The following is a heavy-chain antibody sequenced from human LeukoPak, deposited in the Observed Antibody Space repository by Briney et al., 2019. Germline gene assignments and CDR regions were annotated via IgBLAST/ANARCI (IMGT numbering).Heavy chain of an antibody. CDR3: ARSAEHCNNGVCFTDYYMDV. Sequence: ASVKVSCKASRYTFTGYYIHWVRQAPGQGLEWMGWINPNSGGTNYAQKFQGRVTMTRDTSITTAYMELSSLTSADTAVYFCARSAEHCNNGVCFTDYYMDVWGKGTTVTVSS. CDR1: RYTFTGYY. CDR2: INPNSGGT. V-gene: IGHV1-2*02. J-gene: IGHJ6*03. D-gene: IGHD2-8*01.